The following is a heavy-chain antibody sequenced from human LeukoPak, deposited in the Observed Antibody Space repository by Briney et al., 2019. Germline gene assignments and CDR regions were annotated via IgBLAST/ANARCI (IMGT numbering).Heavy chain of an antibody. CDR1: GFTFSDQW. J-gene: IGHJ4*02. D-gene: IGHD4/OR15-4a*01. CDR2: INGDGSST. CDR3: VKGAPFDY. V-gene: IGHV3-74*03. Sequence: GGSLRLSCAASGFTFSDQWMHWVRQGPEKGLVWVSRINGDGSSTAYADFVKGRFTISRDNARNTLSLQTNSLRIEDTAIYYCVKGAPFDYWGQGTLVAASS.